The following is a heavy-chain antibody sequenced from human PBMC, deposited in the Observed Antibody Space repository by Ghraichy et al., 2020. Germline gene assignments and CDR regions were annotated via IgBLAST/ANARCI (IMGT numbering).Heavy chain of an antibody. V-gene: IGHV3-21*01. D-gene: IGHD2-15*01. CDR1: GFTFSSYS. CDR2: ISSSSSYI. J-gene: IGHJ3*02. CDR3: AKDPGYCSGGRCFPDAFAI. Sequence: GGSLRLSCVASGFTFSSYSMSWVRQAPGKGLEWVSYISSSSSYIYYADSVKGRFTVSRDNTKNSLYLQMNSLRAEDTAVYYCAKDPGYCSGGRCFPDAFAIGGQGPMVPVSS.